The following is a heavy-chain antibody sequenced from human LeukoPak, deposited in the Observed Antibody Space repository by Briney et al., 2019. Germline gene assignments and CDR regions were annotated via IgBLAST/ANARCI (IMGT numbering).Heavy chain of an antibody. J-gene: IGHJ4*02. V-gene: IGHV3-74*01. D-gene: IGHD6-13*01. Sequence: GGSLRLSCAASGFTFSRYWMHWVRQGPGKGLVWVSRINSDGSSTSYADSVKGRFTISRDNAKNTLYLQMNSLRAEDTAVYYCAHISSSWPDYWGQGTLVTVSS. CDR2: INSDGSST. CDR3: AHISSSWPDY. CDR1: GFTFSRYW.